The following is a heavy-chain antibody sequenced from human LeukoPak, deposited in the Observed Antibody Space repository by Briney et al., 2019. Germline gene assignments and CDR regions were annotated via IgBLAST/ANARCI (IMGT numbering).Heavy chain of an antibody. D-gene: IGHD1-26*01. Sequence: PGGSLRLSCAASGFTFSSYTMNWVRQAPGKGLEWVSSISSSNSYIYYANSVKGRFTISRDNAKNSLYLQMNSLRAEDTAVYYCATGDSGSRIDYWGQGTLVTVSS. J-gene: IGHJ4*02. V-gene: IGHV3-21*04. CDR2: ISSSNSYI. CDR1: GFTFSSYT. CDR3: ATGDSGSRIDY.